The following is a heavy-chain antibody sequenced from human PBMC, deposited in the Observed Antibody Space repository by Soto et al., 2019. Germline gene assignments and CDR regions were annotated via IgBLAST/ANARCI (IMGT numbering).Heavy chain of an antibody. CDR1: GSGFNFSTFG. CDR3: ATDRPPAWPRHDYYMDV. V-gene: IGHV3-33*01. Sequence: PGGSLRLSCTASGSGFNFSTFGMHWVRQAPGKGLEWVAVIWHDGTKYYADSVKGRFTISRDNSKNTVSLQMSSLRAGDTAVFYCATDRPPAWPRHDYYMDVWGKGTTVTVSS. CDR2: IWHDGTK. J-gene: IGHJ6*03. D-gene: IGHD5-12*01.